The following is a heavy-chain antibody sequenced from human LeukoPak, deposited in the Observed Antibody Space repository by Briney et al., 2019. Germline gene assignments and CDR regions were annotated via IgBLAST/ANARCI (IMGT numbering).Heavy chain of an antibody. D-gene: IGHD3-22*01. CDR3: AREKMYFYDSTGYSVFDY. J-gene: IGHJ4*02. Sequence: SETLSLTCTVSGGSISSSSYYWGWIRQPPGKGLEWIGSIYYSGSTYYNPSLKSRVTISVDTSKSQFSLKLTSATAADTAVYYCAREKMYFYDSTGYSVFDYWGQGTLVTISS. V-gene: IGHV4-39*07. CDR1: GGSISSSSYY. CDR2: IYYSGST.